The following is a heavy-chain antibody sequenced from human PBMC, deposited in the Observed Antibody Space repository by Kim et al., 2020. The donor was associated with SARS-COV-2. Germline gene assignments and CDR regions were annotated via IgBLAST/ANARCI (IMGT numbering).Heavy chain of an antibody. J-gene: IGHJ4*02. Sequence: TYDNPSLKSRVTISVGTSKNQFSLKLCSVTAADTAVYYCARDALRGGLDYWGQGTLVTVSS. D-gene: IGHD3-10*01. CDR2: T. V-gene: IGHV4-31*02. CDR3: ARDALRGGLDY.